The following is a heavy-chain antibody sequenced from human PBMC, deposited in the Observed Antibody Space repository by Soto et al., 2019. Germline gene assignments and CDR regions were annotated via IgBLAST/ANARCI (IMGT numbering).Heavy chain of an antibody. CDR3: VKGLNYNFDNIGFHG. CDR1: GFTFDDYA. Sequence: PGGSLRLSCAASGFTFDDYAMHWVRQLPGKGLEWVSGISWNSGSAAYMDSVKGRFLISRDNAKKSLFLQMRSLRPEDTALYYFVKGLNYNFDNIGFHGGGQGPLVTVSS. CDR2: ISWNSGSA. V-gene: IGHV3-9*01. J-gene: IGHJ4*02. D-gene: IGHD3-22*01.